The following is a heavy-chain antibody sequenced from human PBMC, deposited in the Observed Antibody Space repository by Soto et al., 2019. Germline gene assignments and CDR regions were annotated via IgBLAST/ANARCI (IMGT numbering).Heavy chain of an antibody. CDR3: ARALAAAGYYYYYGMDV. D-gene: IGHD6-13*01. CDR2: IWYDGSNE. V-gene: IGHV3-33*01. Sequence: GGSLRLSCAASGFTFSSYGMHWVRQAPGKGLEWVAVIWYDGSNEYYADSVKGRFTISRDNSKNTLYLQMNSLRAEDTAVYYCARALAAAGYYYYYGMDVWGQGTTVTVSS. CDR1: GFTFSSYG. J-gene: IGHJ6*02.